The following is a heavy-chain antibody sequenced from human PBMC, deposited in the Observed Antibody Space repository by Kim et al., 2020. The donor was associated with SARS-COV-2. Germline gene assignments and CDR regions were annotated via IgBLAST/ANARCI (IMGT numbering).Heavy chain of an antibody. Sequence: ASVKVSCKASGYTFTSYDINWVRQATGQGLEWMGWMNPNSGNTGYAQKFQGRVTMTRNTSISTAYMELSSLRSEDTAVYYCARGRYLLQIYGMDVWGQGTTVTVSS. D-gene: IGHD1-1*01. CDR3: ARGRYLLQIYGMDV. J-gene: IGHJ6*02. V-gene: IGHV1-8*01. CDR2: MNPNSGNT. CDR1: GYTFTSYD.